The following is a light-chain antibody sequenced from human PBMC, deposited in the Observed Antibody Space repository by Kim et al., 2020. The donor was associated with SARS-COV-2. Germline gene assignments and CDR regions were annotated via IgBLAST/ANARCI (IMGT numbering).Light chain of an antibody. Sequence: SASVGDRVTITCRASQNINSWLAWYQQIPGRAPKLLIFKASTLEDGVPARFSGSGSGTEFSLTVSSLQPDDSATYYCQQFHGYPFTFGQGTKLEIK. CDR1: QNINSW. CDR3: QQFHGYPFT. V-gene: IGKV1-5*03. J-gene: IGKJ2*01. CDR2: KAS.